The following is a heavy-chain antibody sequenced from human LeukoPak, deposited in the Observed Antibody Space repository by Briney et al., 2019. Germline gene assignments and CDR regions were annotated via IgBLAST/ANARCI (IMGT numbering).Heavy chain of an antibody. CDR1: GGSISSYY. J-gene: IGHJ6*03. Sequence: SETLSLTCTVSGGSISSYYWSWIRQPPGKGLEWIGYIYSSGSTNYNPSLKSRVTISVDTSKNQFSLKLSSVTAADTAVYYCARRDYDIFTGYSYYYMDVWGKGTTVTVPS. V-gene: IGHV4-59*08. CDR2: IYSSGST. D-gene: IGHD3-9*01. CDR3: ARRDYDIFTGYSYYYMDV.